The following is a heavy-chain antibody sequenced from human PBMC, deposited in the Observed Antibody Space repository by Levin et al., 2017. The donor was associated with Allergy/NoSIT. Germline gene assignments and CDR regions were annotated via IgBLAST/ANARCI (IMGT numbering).Heavy chain of an antibody. CDR3: ARERGTDGYYYGMDV. CDR1: GGTFSSYA. J-gene: IGHJ6*02. CDR2: IIPIFGTA. D-gene: IGHD3-16*01. V-gene: IGHV1-69*01. Sequence: KISCKASGGTFSSYAISWVRQAPGQGLEWMGGIIPIFGTANYAQKFQGRVTITADESTSTAYMELSSLRSEDTAVYYCARERGTDGYYYGMDVWGQGTTVTVSS.